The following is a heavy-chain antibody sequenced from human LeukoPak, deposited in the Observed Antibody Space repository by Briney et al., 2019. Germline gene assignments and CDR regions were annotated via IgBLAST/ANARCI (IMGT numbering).Heavy chain of an antibody. Sequence: SETLSLTCTVSGGSISSYYWSWIRQPAGKGLEWIGRIYTSGSTNYNPSLKSRVTMSVDTSKIQFSLKLSSVTAADTAVYYCARGAETYYYGSGRPSDYWGQGTLVTVSS. CDR3: ARGAETYYYGSGRPSDY. D-gene: IGHD3-10*01. CDR2: IYTSGST. V-gene: IGHV4-4*07. CDR1: GGSISSYY. J-gene: IGHJ4*02.